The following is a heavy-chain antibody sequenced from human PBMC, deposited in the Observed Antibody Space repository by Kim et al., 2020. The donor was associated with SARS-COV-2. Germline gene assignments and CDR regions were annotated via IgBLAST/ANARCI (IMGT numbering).Heavy chain of an antibody. J-gene: IGHJ6*02. V-gene: IGHV4-59*01. CDR2: IYYSGST. CDR1: GGSISTYY. CDR3: ARTRYGMDV. Sequence: GSLSLTCTVSGGSISTYYWSWIRQPPGKGLEWIGYIYYSGSTNYNPSLKSRVTISVDTSKNQFSLMLSSVTAADTAVYYCARTRYGMDVWGQGTTVTVSS.